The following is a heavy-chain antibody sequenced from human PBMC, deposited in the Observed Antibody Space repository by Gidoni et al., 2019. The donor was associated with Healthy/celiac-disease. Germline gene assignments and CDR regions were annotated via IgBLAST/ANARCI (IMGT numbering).Heavy chain of an antibody. J-gene: IGHJ4*02. V-gene: IGHV4-31*03. Sequence: QVQLQESGPGLVKPSQTLSLTCTVSGGSIRSGGYYWSWIRQHPGKGLEWIGYIYYSGSTYYNPSLKSRVTISVDTSKNQFSLKLSSVTAADTAVYYCASMEGYTESPFDYWGQGTLVTVSS. CDR3: ASMEGYTESPFDY. CDR1: GGSIRSGGYY. D-gene: IGHD2-15*01. CDR2: IYYSGST.